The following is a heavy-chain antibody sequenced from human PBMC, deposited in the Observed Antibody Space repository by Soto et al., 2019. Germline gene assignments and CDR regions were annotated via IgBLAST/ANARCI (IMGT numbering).Heavy chain of an antibody. V-gene: IGHV4-31*03. CDR1: GCSISSGGYY. CDR2: IYYSGST. CDR3: ARDRFVAGLYGDTRWFDP. D-gene: IGHD4-17*01. J-gene: IGHJ5*02. Sequence: PSETLSLTCTLSGCSISSGGYYWSWIRQHPGKGLEWIGYIYYSGSTYYNPSLKSRVTISVGTSKNQFSLKLSSVTAADTAVYYCARDRFVAGLYGDTRWFDPWGQGTLVTVSS.